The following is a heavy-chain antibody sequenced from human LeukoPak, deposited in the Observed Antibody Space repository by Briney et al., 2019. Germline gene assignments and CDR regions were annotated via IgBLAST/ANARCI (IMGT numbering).Heavy chain of an antibody. CDR3: ARRAGGYSHPYDY. CDR1: EFTVSSNY. Sequence: GGSLRLSCAASEFTVSSNYMSWVRQAPGKGLEWVSIIYSGGNTYHADSVKGRFTISRDNSKNTLYLQMNNLRAEDTAVYYCARRAGGYSHPYDYWGQGTLVTVSS. CDR2: IYSGGNT. V-gene: IGHV3-53*01. D-gene: IGHD4-23*01. J-gene: IGHJ4*02.